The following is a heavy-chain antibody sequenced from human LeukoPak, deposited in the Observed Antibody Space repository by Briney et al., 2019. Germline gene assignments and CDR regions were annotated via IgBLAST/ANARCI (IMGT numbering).Heavy chain of an antibody. CDR2: ITGSAGGT. Sequence: GGSLRLSCAASGLTFSRYAMVWVGQAPGKGLEWVSAITGSAGGTYYADSVKGRSAISRDNSKNTLYLDMNSLRAEDTAVYYCAKGSSSVWPYYFDYWGQGALVTASS. J-gene: IGHJ4*02. CDR3: AKGSSSVWPYYFDY. CDR1: GLTFSRYA. D-gene: IGHD5/OR15-5a*01. V-gene: IGHV3-23*01.